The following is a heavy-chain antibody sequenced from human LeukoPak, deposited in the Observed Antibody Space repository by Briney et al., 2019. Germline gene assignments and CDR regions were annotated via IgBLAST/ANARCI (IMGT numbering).Heavy chain of an antibody. CDR3: ARPSELYYDIFNGYSANDAFDI. CDR2: IYYSGST. D-gene: IGHD3-9*01. CDR1: GASISSSRYY. J-gene: IGHJ3*02. V-gene: IGHV4-39*01. Sequence: SETLSLTCTVSGASISSSRYYWGWIRQPPGKGLEWIGSIYYSGSTYYNPSLKSRVSISVDTSKNQFSLKLSSVTAADMAVYYCARPSELYYDIFNGYSANDAFDIWGQGTMVTVSS.